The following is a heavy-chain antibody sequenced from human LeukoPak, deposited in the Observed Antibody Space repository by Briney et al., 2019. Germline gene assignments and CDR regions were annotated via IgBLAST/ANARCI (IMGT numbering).Heavy chain of an antibody. CDR2: INDNGGQR. D-gene: IGHD1-26*01. V-gene: IGHV3-23*01. CDR1: GFAFKNYA. CDR3: AKTQWKVGATDYFDY. J-gene: IGHJ4*01. Sequence: SGGSLRLSCAASGFAFKNYAMTWVRQAPGKGLQWVSNINDNGGQRHYADSVKGRFTISRDNSKNTLFLQMDSLRAGDTAVYYCAKTQWKVGATDYFDYWGHGILVTVSS.